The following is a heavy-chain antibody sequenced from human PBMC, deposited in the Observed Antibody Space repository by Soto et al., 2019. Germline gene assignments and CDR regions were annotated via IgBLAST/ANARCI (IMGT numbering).Heavy chain of an antibody. D-gene: IGHD2-15*01. J-gene: IGHJ6*03. Sequence: GGFLRLSCAASGFTFSSYAMSWVRQAPGKGLEWVSAISGSGGSTYYADSVKGRFTISRDNSKNTLYLQMNSLRAEDTAVYYCAKGGYCSGGSCAQDYYYYMDVWGKGTTVTVSS. V-gene: IGHV3-23*01. CDR1: GFTFSSYA. CDR3: AKGGYCSGGSCAQDYYYYMDV. CDR2: ISGSGGST.